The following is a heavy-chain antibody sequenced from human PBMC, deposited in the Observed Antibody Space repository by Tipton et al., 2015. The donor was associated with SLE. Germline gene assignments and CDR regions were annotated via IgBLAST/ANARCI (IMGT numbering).Heavy chain of an antibody. CDR3: AKYASGTMFEY. Sequence: TLSLTCAVFGGSFSGYSWSWIRQPPGKGLEWIGSIYYSVATHYNPSLKSRVTISADTSKNQFSLRLTSVTAADTAVYYCAKYASGTMFEYWGQGTLVTVYS. V-gene: IGHV4-34*01. CDR2: IYYSVAT. D-gene: IGHD3-10*01. CDR1: GGSFSGYS. J-gene: IGHJ4*02.